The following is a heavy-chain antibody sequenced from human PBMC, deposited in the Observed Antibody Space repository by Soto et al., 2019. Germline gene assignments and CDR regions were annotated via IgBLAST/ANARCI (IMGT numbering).Heavy chain of an antibody. CDR3: ARSPTLKLLYPGHLDY. D-gene: IGHD2-2*01. V-gene: IGHV5-51*01. CDR2: SYPGESDT. Sequence: GESLTISRKGSGYCFTNYLLGCVRQMPGKGLDWIGISYPGESDTKYSPSFEGQVTISADTSIRTAYLQWGSLKASDTAMYYCARSPTLKLLYPGHLDYWGQATLVTVSS. CDR1: GYCFTNYL. J-gene: IGHJ4*02.